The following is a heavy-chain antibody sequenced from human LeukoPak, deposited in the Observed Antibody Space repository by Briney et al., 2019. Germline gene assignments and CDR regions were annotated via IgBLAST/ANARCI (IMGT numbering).Heavy chain of an antibody. CDR1: GVSISSSSYY. CDR2: IYYSGST. CDR3: ASSVVVPAAHTRFDY. J-gene: IGHJ4*02. Sequence: PSETLSLACTVSGVSISSSSYYWSWIRQPPGKGLEWIGYIYYSGSTNYNPSLKSRVTISVDTSKNQFSLKLSSVIAADTAVYYCASSVVVPAAHTRFDYWGQGTLVTVSS. V-gene: IGHV4-61*01. D-gene: IGHD2-2*01.